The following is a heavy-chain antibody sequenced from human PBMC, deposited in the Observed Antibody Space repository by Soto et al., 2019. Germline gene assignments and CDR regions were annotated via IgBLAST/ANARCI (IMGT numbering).Heavy chain of an antibody. J-gene: IGHJ4*02. V-gene: IGHV4-30-4*01. CDR1: GGSIASGDYC. CDR2: IHIRETT. D-gene: IGHD3-3*01. Sequence: QVQLQESGPGLVKPSQTLSLTCTVSGGSIASGDYCWSWIRQSSGKGLEWLGNIHIRETTNYTPSLTSRVSISVEPPKNQLTLQLTSVTAADTAVSFCVRAGRWRPFDDWGQGTLVTVSS. CDR3: VRAGRWRPFDD.